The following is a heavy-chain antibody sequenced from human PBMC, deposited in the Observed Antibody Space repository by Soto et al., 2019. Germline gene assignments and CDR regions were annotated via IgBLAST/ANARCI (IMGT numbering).Heavy chain of an antibody. CDR3: AQGVGAGTPLRSRIFDY. Sequence: QVQLQESGPGLVKPSGTLSLTCAVSGGSISSSNWWSWVRQPPGKGLEWIGEIYHSGSTNYNPSLRSRVTISVDKSKNQFSLKLGSVTAADTAVYYCAQGVGAGTPLRSRIFDYWGQGTLVTVSS. D-gene: IGHD6-19*01. CDR2: IYHSGST. CDR1: GGSISSSNW. J-gene: IGHJ4*02. V-gene: IGHV4-4*02.